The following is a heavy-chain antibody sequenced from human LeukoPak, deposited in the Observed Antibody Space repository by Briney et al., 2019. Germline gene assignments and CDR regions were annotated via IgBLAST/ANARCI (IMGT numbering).Heavy chain of an antibody. J-gene: IGHJ3*01. D-gene: IGHD3-22*01. V-gene: IGHV4-28*05. CDR3: ARTDSSGYDAFDV. CDR1: GYSIRSHHW. CDR2: IYFSGSV. Sequence: SETLSVTCTVSGYSIRSHHWWGWIRQPPGEGLEWIGYIYFSGSVLDNPSLKSRVTLSVDKSKSQFSLRMTSVTAVDTAVYYCARTDSSGYDAFDVWGQGTMVTVSS.